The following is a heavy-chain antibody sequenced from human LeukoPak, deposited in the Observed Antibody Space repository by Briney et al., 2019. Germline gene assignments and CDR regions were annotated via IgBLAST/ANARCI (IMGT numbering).Heavy chain of an antibody. CDR3: ARSRRIVVVPAAHKRYWFDP. J-gene: IGHJ5*02. Sequence: ASVKVSCKASGYTFIGYYMHWVRQAPGQGLEWMGWINPNSGGTNYAQKFQGRVTMTRDTSISTAYMELSRLRSDDTAVYYCARSRRIVVVPAAHKRYWFDPWGQGTLVTVSS. CDR1: GYTFIGYY. D-gene: IGHD2-2*01. CDR2: INPNSGGT. V-gene: IGHV1-2*02.